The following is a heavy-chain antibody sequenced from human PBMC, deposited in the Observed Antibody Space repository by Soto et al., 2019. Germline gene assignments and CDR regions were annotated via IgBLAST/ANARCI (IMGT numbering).Heavy chain of an antibody. CDR3: ARPYCSSTSCRFGYYYYMYV. V-gene: IGHV1-8*01. CDR1: GYTFTSYD. D-gene: IGHD2-2*01. CDR2: MNPNSGNT. J-gene: IGHJ6*03. Sequence: VASVKVSCKASGYTFTSYDINWVRQATGQGLEWMGWMNPNSGNTGYAQKFQGRVTMTRNTSISTAYMELSSLRSEDTAVYYCARPYCSSTSCRFGYYYYMYVWGKGTTVTVSS.